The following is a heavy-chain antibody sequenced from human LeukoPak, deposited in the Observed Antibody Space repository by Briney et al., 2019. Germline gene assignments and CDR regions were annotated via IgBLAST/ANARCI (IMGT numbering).Heavy chain of an antibody. CDR1: GGSFSGYY. J-gene: IGHJ5*02. Sequence: SETLSLTCAVYGGSFSGYYWSWIRQPPGKGLEWIGEINHSGGTNYNPSLKSRVTISVDTSKNQFSLKLSSVTAADTAVYYCARGNRRSRYCSSTSCSRAGWFDPWGQGTLVTVSS. D-gene: IGHD2-2*01. V-gene: IGHV4-34*01. CDR2: INHSGGT. CDR3: ARGNRRSRYCSSTSCSRAGWFDP.